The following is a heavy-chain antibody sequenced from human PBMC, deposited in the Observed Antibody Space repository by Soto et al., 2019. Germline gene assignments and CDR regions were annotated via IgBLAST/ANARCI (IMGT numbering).Heavy chain of an antibody. CDR3: ARDPFLKFSSIDF. J-gene: IGHJ4*02. Sequence: QVQLVQSGAEVKKTGASVKLSCQASGFAFSTYYFHWVRQAPGQGLEWMGWISGYNGNTKYAEIFQDLLTITSDAAASTVYMELYGLRSEDTAVYFCARDPFLKFSSIDFWGQGTLVTVSA. V-gene: IGHV1-3*01. CDR1: GFAFSTYY. D-gene: IGHD3-3*01. CDR2: ISGYNGNT.